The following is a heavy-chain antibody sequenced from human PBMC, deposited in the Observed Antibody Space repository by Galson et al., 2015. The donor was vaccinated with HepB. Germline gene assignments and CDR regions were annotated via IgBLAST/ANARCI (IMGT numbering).Heavy chain of an antibody. D-gene: IGHD3-10*01. J-gene: IGHJ4*02. CDR3: ARGFSGSYYNTAPY. CDR1: GGSFSGYY. V-gene: IGHV4-34*01. Sequence: ETLSLTCAVYGGSFSGYYWSWIRQPPGKGLEWIGEINHSGSTNYNPSLKSRVTISVDTSKNQFSLKLSSVTAADTAVYYCARGFSGSYYNTAPYWGQGTLVTVSS. CDR2: INHSGST.